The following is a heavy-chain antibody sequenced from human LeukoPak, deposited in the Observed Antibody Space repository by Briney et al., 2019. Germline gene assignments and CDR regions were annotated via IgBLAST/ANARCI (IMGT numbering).Heavy chain of an antibody. CDR2: INSDGSEG. CDR3: ARGVQLWFGEAVFDY. D-gene: IGHD5-18*01. J-gene: IGHJ4*02. Sequence: GGSLRLSCAVSGFTFSGFWMSWSRQAPGKGLEWVASINSDGSEGYYADVVKGRFTISRDNAKNSLYLQMNSLRAGDTAVYYCARGVQLWFGEAVFDYWGQGTLVTVSS. CDR1: GFTFSGFW. V-gene: IGHV3-7*01.